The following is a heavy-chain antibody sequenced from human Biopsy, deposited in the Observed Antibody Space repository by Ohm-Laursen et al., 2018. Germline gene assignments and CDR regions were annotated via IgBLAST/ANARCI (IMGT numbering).Heavy chain of an antibody. CDR3: ATSGAADSWGNYYGMDV. Sequence: GSLRLSCTASGFTFSTYAMNWVRQAPGQGLEWISYISSTSSATYYADSVKGRFTVSRDNAKNSLFLQMNSLRADDTAVYYCATSGAADSWGNYYGMDVWGQGTTVTVSS. J-gene: IGHJ6*02. V-gene: IGHV3-48*01. CDR2: ISSTSSAT. CDR1: GFTFSTYA. D-gene: IGHD3-16*01.